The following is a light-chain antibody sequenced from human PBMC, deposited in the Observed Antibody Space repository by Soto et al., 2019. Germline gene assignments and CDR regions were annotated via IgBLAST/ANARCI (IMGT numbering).Light chain of an antibody. CDR3: QQGYSPLLT. J-gene: IGKJ4*01. CDR2: GAS. V-gene: IGKV1-39*01. CDR1: QSISNY. Sequence: DIQMTQSPSSLSASVGDRVTLTCRASQSISNYLNWFQVKSGRGPKLLISGASTLQDGVPSRLSGSGSGSDFTLTISNLQREDFAVYYCQQGYSPLLTFGGGTRVEIK.